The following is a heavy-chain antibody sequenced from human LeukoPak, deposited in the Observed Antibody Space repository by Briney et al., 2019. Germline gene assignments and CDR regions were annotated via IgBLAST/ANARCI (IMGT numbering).Heavy chain of an antibody. CDR3: ARPTTGWFDP. CDR1: GYSISSGYY. J-gene: IGHJ5*02. CDR2: IYHSGST. D-gene: IGHD1-1*01. Sequence: SETLSLTCTVSGYSISSGYYWGWIRQPPGKGLEWIGSIYHSGSTYYNPSLKSRVTISVDTSKNQFSLKLSSVTAADTAVYYCARPTTGWFDPWGQGTLVTVSS. V-gene: IGHV4-38-2*02.